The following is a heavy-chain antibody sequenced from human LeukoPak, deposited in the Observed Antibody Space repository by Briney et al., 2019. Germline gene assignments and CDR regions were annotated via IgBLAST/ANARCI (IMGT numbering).Heavy chain of an antibody. CDR1: GGSISSSSYY. J-gene: IGHJ4*02. CDR2: IFHTGST. CDR3: GKPRDYFSGSGSFLRPFGL. Sequence: SETLSLTCTVSGGSISSSSYYWGWIRQPPGKGLESIGSIFHTGSTYYSPSLKSRLTMSVDTSKNQFSLKLTPLTPAHTASQSCGKPRDYFSGSGSFLRPFGLWGPGNLVTVSS. D-gene: IGHD3-10*01. V-gene: IGHV4-39*01.